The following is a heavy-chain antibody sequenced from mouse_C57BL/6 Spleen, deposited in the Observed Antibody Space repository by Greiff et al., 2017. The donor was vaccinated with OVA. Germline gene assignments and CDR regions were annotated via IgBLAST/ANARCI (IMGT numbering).Heavy chain of an antibody. CDR3: ARLYDYADYYAMDY. CDR2: ISSGSSTI. CDR1: GFTFSDYG. J-gene: IGHJ4*01. Sequence: DVKLVESGGGLVKPGGSLKLSCAASGFTFSDYGMHWVRQAPEKGLEWVAYISSGSSTIYYADTVKGRFTISRDNAKNTLFLQMTSLRSEDTAMYYCARLYDYADYYAMDYWGQGTSVTVSS. V-gene: IGHV5-17*01. D-gene: IGHD2-4*01.